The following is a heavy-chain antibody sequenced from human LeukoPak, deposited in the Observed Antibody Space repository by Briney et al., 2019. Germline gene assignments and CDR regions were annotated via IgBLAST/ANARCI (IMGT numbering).Heavy chain of an antibody. CDR3: ARVEIRLISMVRGVVNWFDP. D-gene: IGHD3-10*01. Sequence: GASVKVSCKASGYTFTSYAMNWVRQAPGQGLEWMGWIRAYNGNTNYAQELHGRVTMTTDTSTSTAYMELRSLRSDDTAVYYCARVEIRLISMVRGVVNWFDPWGQGTLVTASS. J-gene: IGHJ5*02. CDR2: IRAYNGNT. CDR1: GYTFTSYA. V-gene: IGHV1-18*01.